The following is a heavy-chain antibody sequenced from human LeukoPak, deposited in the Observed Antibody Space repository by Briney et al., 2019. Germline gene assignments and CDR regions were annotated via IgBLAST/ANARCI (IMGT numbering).Heavy chain of an antibody. CDR1: GGSFRDYY. CDR3: ARGRGGSGSYYGNWFDP. CDR2: INHSGTT. Sequence: SETLSLTCAVYGGSFRDYYGSWIRQPPGKGLEGIGEINHSGTTNYNPSLKSRVTISVDTSKNQFSLKLSSVTAADTAVYYCARGRGGSGSYYGNWFDPWGQGTLVTVSS. V-gene: IGHV4-34*01. D-gene: IGHD3-10*01. J-gene: IGHJ5*02.